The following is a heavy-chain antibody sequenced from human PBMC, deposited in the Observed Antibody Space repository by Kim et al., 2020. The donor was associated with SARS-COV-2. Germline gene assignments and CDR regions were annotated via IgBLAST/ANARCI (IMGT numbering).Heavy chain of an antibody. D-gene: IGHD4-17*01. J-gene: IGHJ4*01. Sequence: ASVKVSCKASGYTFTSYYMHWVRQAPGQGLEWMGIINPNGGSTSYAQKLQGRVTMTRDTSTSTAYMELSSLRSEDTAVYYCAREAVTQIPYYFDYWGHGTLVTVSS. CDR1: GYTFTSYY. CDR3: AREAVTQIPYYFDY. CDR2: INPNGGST. V-gene: IGHV1-46*01.